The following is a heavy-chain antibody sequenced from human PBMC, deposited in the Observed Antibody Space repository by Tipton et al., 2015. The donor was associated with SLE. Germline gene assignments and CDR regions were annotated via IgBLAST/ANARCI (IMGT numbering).Heavy chain of an antibody. V-gene: IGHV1-69*01. J-gene: IGHJ3*02. CDR2: IIPIFGTA. CDR1: GGTFSSYA. Sequence: QVQLVQSGAEVKKPGSSVKVSCKASGGTFSSYAISWVRQAPGQGLEWMGGIIPIFGTANYAQKFQGRVTITTDESTSTAYMDLSSLRSEDTAVYYCARENLYYGSGGSYAFDIWGQGTMVTVSS. D-gene: IGHD3-10*01. CDR3: ARENLYYGSGGSYAFDI.